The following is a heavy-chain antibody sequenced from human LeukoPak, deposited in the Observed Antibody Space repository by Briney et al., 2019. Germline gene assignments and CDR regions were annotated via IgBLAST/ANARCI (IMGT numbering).Heavy chain of an antibody. CDR2: IYTSGST. CDR1: GGSISSGSYY. V-gene: IGHV4-61*02. D-gene: IGHD3-10*01. CDR3: AREVLWFGELSQFDY. J-gene: IGHJ4*02. Sequence: SETLSLTCTVSGGSISSGSYYWSWIRQPAGKGLEWIGRIYTSGSTNYNPSLKSRVTISVDTSKNQFSLKLSSVTAADTAMYYCAREVLWFGELSQFDYWGQGTLVTVSS.